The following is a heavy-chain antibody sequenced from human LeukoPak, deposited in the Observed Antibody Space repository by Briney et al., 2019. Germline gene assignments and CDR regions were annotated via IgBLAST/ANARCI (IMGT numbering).Heavy chain of an antibody. CDR3: ARDGAAADDYFDY. J-gene: IGHJ4*02. CDR2: IIPILGIA. Sequence: ASVTVSFKSSVGTFISYAISWVRQAPGQGLEWMGRIIPILGIANYAQKFQGRVTITADKSTSTAYMELSSLRSEDTAVYYCARDGAAADDYFDYWGQGTLVTVSS. CDR1: VGTFISYA. D-gene: IGHD6-13*01. V-gene: IGHV1-69*04.